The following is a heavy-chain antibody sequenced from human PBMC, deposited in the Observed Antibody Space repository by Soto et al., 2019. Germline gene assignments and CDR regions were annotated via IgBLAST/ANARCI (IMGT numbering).Heavy chain of an antibody. J-gene: IGHJ3*02. D-gene: IGHD2-21*01. CDR3: TIGSWSGEVFDI. CDR1: GGTFSTYS. Sequence: QVQLVQSGAEVKKPGSPVKVSCKDSGGTFSTYSMFWVRQAPGQGLEWMGRIIPMLGVRNYAQRFQDRVTIIADKSTSTVHMELSSLRFEDTALYYCTIGSWSGEVFDIWGQGTMVTVSS. V-gene: IGHV1-69*02. CDR2: IIPMLGVR.